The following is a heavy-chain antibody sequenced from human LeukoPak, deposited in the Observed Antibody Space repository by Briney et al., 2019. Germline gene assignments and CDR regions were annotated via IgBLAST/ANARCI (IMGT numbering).Heavy chain of an antibody. V-gene: IGHV4-59*12. J-gene: IGHJ5*02. D-gene: IGHD3-22*01. CDR1: GGSISSDY. CDR3: AREGTTYYYDTSGYRPPSGS. CDR2: IYHSGST. Sequence: SETLSLTCTVSGGSISSDYWSWIRQPPGKGLEWIGYIYHSGSTNYNPSLKSRVTISVDTSKNQFSLKLSSVTAADTAVYYCAREGTTYYYDTSGYRPPSGSWGQGTLVTVSS.